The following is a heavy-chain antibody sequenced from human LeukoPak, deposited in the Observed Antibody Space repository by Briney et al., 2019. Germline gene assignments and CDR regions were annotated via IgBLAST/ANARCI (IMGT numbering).Heavy chain of an antibody. CDR2: IYSDGNT. CDR3: AGDTHSSSWYDH. D-gene: IGHD6-19*01. J-gene: IGHJ5*02. CDR1: GFTFSSIY. Sequence: GGSLRLSCAVSGFTFSSIYMSWVRQAPGKGLEWVSFIYSDGNTYYGDSVKGRFTLSRDSSRNTLYLQMNSLTVDDTAVYYCAGDTHSSSWYDHWGQGTLVIVSS. V-gene: IGHV3-53*01.